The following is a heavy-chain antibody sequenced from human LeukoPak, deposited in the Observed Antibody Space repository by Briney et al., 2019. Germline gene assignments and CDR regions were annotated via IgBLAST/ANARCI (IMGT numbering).Heavy chain of an antibody. D-gene: IGHD3-10*01. CDR2: IYYSGST. J-gene: IGHJ6*03. V-gene: IGHV4-59*01. CDR3: AKADYGSGSYVPRDAYYYYYMDV. Sequence: SETLSLTCTVSGGSISSYYWSWIRQPPGKGLEWIGYIYYSGSTNYNPSLKSRVTISVDTSKNQFSLKLSSVTAADTAVYYCAKADYGSGSYVPRDAYYYYYMDVWGKGTTVTISS. CDR1: GGSISSYY.